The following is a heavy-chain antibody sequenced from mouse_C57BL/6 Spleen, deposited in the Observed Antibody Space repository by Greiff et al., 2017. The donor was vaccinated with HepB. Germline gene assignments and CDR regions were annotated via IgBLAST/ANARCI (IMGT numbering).Heavy chain of an antibody. J-gene: IGHJ2*01. D-gene: IGHD4-1*01. V-gene: IGHV1-72*01. CDR1: GYTFTSYW. Sequence: QVQLQQPGAELVKPGASVKLSCKASGYTFTSYWMHWVKQRPGRGLAWTGRIDPNSGGTKYNEKFKSKATLTVDKPSSTAHMQLSSLTSEESAVDYCARSPGSDYWGQGTTRTVSS. CDR3: ARSPGSDY. CDR2: IDPNSGGT.